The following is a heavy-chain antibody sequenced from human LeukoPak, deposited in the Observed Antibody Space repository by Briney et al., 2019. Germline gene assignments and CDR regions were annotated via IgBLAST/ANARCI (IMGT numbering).Heavy chain of an antibody. CDR3: TRDGKGVGLLEWHHDY. CDR1: EYTFTGYY. CDR2: INPNSGGT. J-gene: IGHJ4*02. D-gene: IGHD3-3*01. V-gene: IGHV1-2*02. Sequence: GASVKVSCKASEYTFTGYYMHWVRQAHGQGLEWMGWINPNSGGTNYAQKFQGRVTMTRDTSISTAYMELSRLRSDDTAIYYCTRDGKGVGLLEWHHDYWGQGTLVTVSS.